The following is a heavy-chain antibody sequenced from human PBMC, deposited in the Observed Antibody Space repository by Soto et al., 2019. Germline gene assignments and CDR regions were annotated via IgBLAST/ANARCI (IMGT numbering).Heavy chain of an antibody. CDR1: GFTFSSYA. CDR3: AKVGVLLWFGELLYFDY. Sequence: GGSRRLSCAASGFTFSSYAMSWVRQAPGKGLEWVSAISGSGGSTYYADSVKGRFTISRDNSKNTLYLQMNSLRAEDTAVYYCAKVGVLLWFGELLYFDYWGQGTLVTVSS. V-gene: IGHV3-23*01. CDR2: ISGSGGST. J-gene: IGHJ4*02. D-gene: IGHD3-10*01.